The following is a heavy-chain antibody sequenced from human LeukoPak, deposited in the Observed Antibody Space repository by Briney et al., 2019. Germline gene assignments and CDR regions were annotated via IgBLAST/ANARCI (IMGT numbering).Heavy chain of an antibody. CDR1: GDSLSSYY. Sequence: PLETLSLTCTVPGDSLSSYYWSWIRQPAGKGLEWIGRIYASGSTNYNPSLKSRVTMSVDTSKNQFSLKVNSVTAADTAVYNCARDRNWRPDYWGQGTLVTVSS. D-gene: IGHD1-1*01. CDR3: ARDRNWRPDY. CDR2: IYASGST. V-gene: IGHV4-4*07. J-gene: IGHJ4*02.